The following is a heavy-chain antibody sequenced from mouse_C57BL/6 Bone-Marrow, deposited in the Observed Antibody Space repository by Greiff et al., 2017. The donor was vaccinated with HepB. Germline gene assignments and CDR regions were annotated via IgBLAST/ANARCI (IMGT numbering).Heavy chain of an antibody. CDR3: ARKDHYYGSSWDWYFDV. D-gene: IGHD1-1*01. Sequence: EVKLQESGGGLVKPGGSLKLSCAASGFTFSDYGMHWVRQAPEKGLEWVAYISSGSSTIYYADTVKGRFTISRDNAKNTLFLQMTSLRSEDTAMYYCARKDHYYGSSWDWYFDVWGTVTTVTVSS. J-gene: IGHJ1*03. V-gene: IGHV5-17*01. CDR1: GFTFSDYG. CDR2: ISSGSSTI.